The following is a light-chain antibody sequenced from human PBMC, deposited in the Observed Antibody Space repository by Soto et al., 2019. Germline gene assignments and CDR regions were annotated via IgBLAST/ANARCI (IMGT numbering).Light chain of an antibody. Sequence: DIQMTQSPSSLSASVGDRVTITCRASQGISNYLAWYQQKPGKVPKLLIYAASTLQSGVPSRLSGCGSGTDFTLTISSLQPEDVATYYCQRYNSAPWAFGQGTKVEIK. CDR3: QRYNSAPWA. J-gene: IGKJ1*01. V-gene: IGKV1-27*01. CDR1: QGISNY. CDR2: AAS.